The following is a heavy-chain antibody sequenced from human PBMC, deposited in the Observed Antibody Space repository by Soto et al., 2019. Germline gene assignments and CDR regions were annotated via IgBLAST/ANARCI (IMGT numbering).Heavy chain of an antibody. CDR3: ASTIVDDHGMDV. CDR2: IDPSDSYT. CDR1: GYSFTSYW. V-gene: IGHV5-10-1*01. D-gene: IGHD1-26*01. J-gene: IGHJ6*02. Sequence: GEFLKISCKGSGYSFTSYWISWVRQMPGKGLEWMGRIDPSDSYTNYSPSFQGHVTISADKSISTAYLQWSSLKASDTAMYYCASTIVDDHGMDVWGQGTTVTSP.